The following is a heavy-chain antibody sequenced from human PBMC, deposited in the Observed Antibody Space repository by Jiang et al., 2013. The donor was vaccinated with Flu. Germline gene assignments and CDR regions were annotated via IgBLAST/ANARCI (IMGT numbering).Heavy chain of an antibody. CDR2: INAGNGNT. V-gene: IGHV1-3*01. J-gene: IGHJ4*02. CDR3: ARDRYSSGWYTRHPFDY. D-gene: IGHD6-19*01. Sequence: SGAEVKKPGASVKVSCKASGYTFTSYAMHWVRQAPGQRLEWMGWINAGNGNTKYSQKFQGRVTITRDTSASTAYMELSSLRSEDTAVYYCARDRYSSGWYTRHPFDYWGQGTLVTVSS. CDR1: GYTFTSYA.